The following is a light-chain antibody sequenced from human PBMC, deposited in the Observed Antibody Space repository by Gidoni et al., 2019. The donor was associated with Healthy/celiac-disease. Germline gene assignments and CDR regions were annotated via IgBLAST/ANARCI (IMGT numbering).Light chain of an antibody. Sequence: DIILTQSPGTLSVSPGERATLFCRATQPVSGNFLAWYQQKPGQPPSLLIYDTSRRATGVPDRFSGSGSGTDFSLLISRLQTEDSALYYCQQYGASPLTFGGGTRVEI. CDR1: QPVSGNF. CDR2: DTS. CDR3: QQYGASPLT. V-gene: IGKV3-20*01. J-gene: IGKJ4*01.